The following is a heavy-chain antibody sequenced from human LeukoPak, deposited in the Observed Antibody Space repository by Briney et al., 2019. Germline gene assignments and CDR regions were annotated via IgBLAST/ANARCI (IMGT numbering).Heavy chain of an antibody. J-gene: IGHJ4*02. CDR1: GFTFDDYA. V-gene: IGHV3-9*01. D-gene: IGHD2-15*01. CDR2: ISWNSGSI. CDR3: AKGGSTYSYSFDN. Sequence: SGRSLRLSCAASGFTFDDYAMHWVRQAPGKGLEWVSGISWNSGSIGYADSVKGRFTISRDNSRNTLSLQMDSLRAKDTAVYYCAKGGSTYSYSFDNWGQGTLVTVSS.